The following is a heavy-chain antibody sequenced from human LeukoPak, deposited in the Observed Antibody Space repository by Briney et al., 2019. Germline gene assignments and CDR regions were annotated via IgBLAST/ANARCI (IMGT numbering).Heavy chain of an antibody. CDR3: ARSLGYCSSTSCQYYYYGMDV. V-gene: IGHV3-48*03. Sequence: GGSLRLSCAASGFTLSSYEMNWVRQAPGKGLEWVSYISSSGSTIYYADSVKGRFTISRDNAKNSLYLQMNSLRAEDTAVYYCARSLGYCSSTSCQYYYYGMDVWGQGTTVTVSS. D-gene: IGHD2-2*01. CDR2: ISSSGSTI. J-gene: IGHJ6*02. CDR1: GFTLSSYE.